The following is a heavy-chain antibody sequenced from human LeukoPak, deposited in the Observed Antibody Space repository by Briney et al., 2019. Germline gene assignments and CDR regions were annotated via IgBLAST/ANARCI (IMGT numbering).Heavy chain of an antibody. CDR3: ARGKIEMGAFDF. D-gene: IGHD5-24*01. V-gene: IGHV1-18*01. CDR2: ISTYNGNT. CDR1: GYTFTSYG. Sequence: ASVKVSCKASGYTFTSYGISWVRQAPGQGLEWMGWISTYNGNTNYAQKLQGRVTMTTDTSTSTAYIQLRSLRSDDTAVYYCARGKIEMGAFDFWGQGTMVTVSS. J-gene: IGHJ3*01.